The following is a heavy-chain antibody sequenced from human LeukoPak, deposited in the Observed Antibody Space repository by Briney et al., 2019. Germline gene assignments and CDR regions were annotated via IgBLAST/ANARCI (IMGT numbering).Heavy chain of an antibody. D-gene: IGHD2/OR15-2a*01. V-gene: IGHV1-24*01. CDR3: ARGFKSTAPGVDY. CDR2: FDPEDGET. Sequence: ASVKVSCKVSGYTLTELSMHWVRQAPGKGLEWMGGFDPEDGETIYAQKLQGRVTMTRNTSISTAYMELSSLRSEDTAVYYCARGFKSTAPGVDYWGQGTLVTVSS. CDR1: GYTLTELS. J-gene: IGHJ4*02.